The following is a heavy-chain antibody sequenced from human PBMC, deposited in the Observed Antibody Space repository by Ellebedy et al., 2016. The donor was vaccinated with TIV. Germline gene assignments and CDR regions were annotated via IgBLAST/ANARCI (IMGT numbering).Heavy chain of an antibody. CDR1: GGTFRSYA. J-gene: IGHJ6*02. Sequence: AASVKVSCKASGGTFRSYAISWVRQAPGQGLEWMGRIIPILGLVKYAQKFQDRVTIIADKSTSTAFMELSSLRSEDTAVYYCARTHTAMLEYNYGMDVWGQGTTVTVSS. CDR3: ARTHTAMLEYNYGMDV. V-gene: IGHV1-69*04. CDR2: IIPILGLV. D-gene: IGHD5-18*01.